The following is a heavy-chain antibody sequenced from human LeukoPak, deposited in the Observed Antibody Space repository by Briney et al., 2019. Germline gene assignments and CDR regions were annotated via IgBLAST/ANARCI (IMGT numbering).Heavy chain of an antibody. V-gene: IGHV3-48*01. J-gene: IGHJ4*02. CDR3: ARDRTYYDTSGYGL. Sequence: GGSLRLSCAASGFTFSSYSINWVRQAPGKGLEWVSYISFSSDTIYYADSVKGRFTISRDNAKNSLYLQMNSLRAEDTVVYYCARDRTYYDTSGYGLWGQGTLVTVSS. CDR2: ISFSSDTI. CDR1: GFTFSSYS. D-gene: IGHD3-22*01.